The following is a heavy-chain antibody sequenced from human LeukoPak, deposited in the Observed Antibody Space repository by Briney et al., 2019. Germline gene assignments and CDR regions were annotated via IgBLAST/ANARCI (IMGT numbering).Heavy chain of an antibody. D-gene: IGHD3-10*01. V-gene: IGHV1-2*02. Sequence: ASVKVSCKASGYTFTGYYMHWVRQAPGQGLEWMGWINPNSGGTNYAQKFQGRVTMTRDTSIGTAYMELSRLRSDDTAVYYCARDLYGSGSYEGYWGQGTLVTVSS. CDR2: INPNSGGT. CDR3: ARDLYGSGSYEGY. CDR1: GYTFTGYY. J-gene: IGHJ4*02.